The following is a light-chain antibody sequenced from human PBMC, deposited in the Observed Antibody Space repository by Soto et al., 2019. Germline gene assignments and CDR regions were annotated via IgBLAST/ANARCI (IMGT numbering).Light chain of an antibody. CDR2: YVS. CDR1: SSDVGAYNF. V-gene: IGLV2-14*01. CDR3: SSYTTSTTVL. Sequence: QSALTQPASVSGSPGQSITISCTGTSSDVGAYNFVSLYQQHPGKAPKLIIYYVSNRPSGVSDRFSGSKSGNTASLTISGVQAEDEADYYCSSYTTSTTVLFGGGTKLTVL. J-gene: IGLJ2*01.